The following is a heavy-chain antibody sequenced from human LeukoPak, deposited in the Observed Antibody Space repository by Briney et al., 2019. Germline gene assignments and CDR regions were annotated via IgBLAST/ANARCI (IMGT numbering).Heavy chain of an antibody. CDR2: INPNSGAT. CDR3: ARGTGNWDDIDGSWFDP. V-gene: IGHV1-2*02. CDR1: GYTFTGYS. D-gene: IGHD1-1*01. J-gene: IGHJ5*02. Sequence: ASVKVSCKASGYTFTGYSMHWVRQAPGQGLEWMGGINPNSGATNYAQKFQGRVTMTRDTSISTAYMELSSLRSDDSAVYYCARGTGNWDDIDGSWFDPWGQGTLVTVSS.